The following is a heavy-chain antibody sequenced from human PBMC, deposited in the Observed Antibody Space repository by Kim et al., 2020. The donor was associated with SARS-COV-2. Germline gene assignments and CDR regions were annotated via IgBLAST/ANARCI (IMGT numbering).Heavy chain of an antibody. D-gene: IGHD3-10*01. J-gene: IGHJ3*02. CDR1: GFTFSSYS. Sequence: GGSLRLSCAASGFTFSSYSMNWVRQAPGKGLEWVSSISSSSSYIYYADSVKGRFTISRDNAKNSLYLQMNSLRAEDTAVYYCANKQVRGDAFDIWGQGTMVTVSS. CDR3: ANKQVRGDAFDI. V-gene: IGHV3-21*01. CDR2: ISSSSSYI.